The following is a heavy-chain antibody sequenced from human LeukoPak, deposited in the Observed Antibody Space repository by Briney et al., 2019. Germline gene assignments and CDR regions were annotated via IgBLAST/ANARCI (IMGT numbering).Heavy chain of an antibody. CDR1: GFTFSDYW. J-gene: IGHJ4*02. CDR2: INSGGSRT. V-gene: IGHV3-74*01. CDR3: ARSNQADDY. Sequence: GGSLRLSCAASGFTFSDYWMHWVRQVPGQGLVWVSRINSGGSRTTYADSVKGRFTISRDNAKNTLYLQMDSLRAEDTGVYYYARSNQADDYWGQGTLVTVSS. D-gene: IGHD1-14*01.